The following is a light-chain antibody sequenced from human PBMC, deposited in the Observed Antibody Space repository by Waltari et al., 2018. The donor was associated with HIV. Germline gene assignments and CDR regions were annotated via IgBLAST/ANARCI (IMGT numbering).Light chain of an antibody. Sequence: HSALTQPASVSGSPGQSITISCTGTSNDVGGFVLLSWYQHHPCKAPKLIIFEVNKRPSGVSNRFAGSKSGNTASLTISGLQTEDETDYYCCSYARSRSLLFGGGTKLTVL. CDR3: CSYARSRSLL. CDR1: SNDVGGFVL. V-gene: IGLV2-23*02. J-gene: IGLJ2*01. CDR2: EVN.